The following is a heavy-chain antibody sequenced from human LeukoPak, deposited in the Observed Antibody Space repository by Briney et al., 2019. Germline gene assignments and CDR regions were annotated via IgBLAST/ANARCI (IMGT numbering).Heavy chain of an antibody. CDR3: ARDRLTTVTTFHFDY. V-gene: IGHV3-33*01. D-gene: IGHD4-17*01. J-gene: IGHJ4*02. CDR1: GFTFSTYA. CDR2: IWSDSTNK. Sequence: GGSLRLSCAASGFTFSTYAMHWVRQAPGKGLEWVAVIWSDSTNKYYAASVRGRFTISRDNSKSTLYLQMSSLRAEDTAMYYCARDRLTTVTTFHFDYWGQGTLVTVSS.